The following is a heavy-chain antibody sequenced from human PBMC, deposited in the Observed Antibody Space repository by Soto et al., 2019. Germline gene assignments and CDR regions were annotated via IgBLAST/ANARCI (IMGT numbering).Heavy chain of an antibody. V-gene: IGHV4-59*01. Sequence: LSLTCTVSGGSISIYYWSWIRQPPGKGLEWIGYIYYSGSTNYNPSLKSRVTISVDTSKNQFSLKLNSVTAADTAVYYCARDLWGYCGTDCYPLDVWGQGTTVTVSS. J-gene: IGHJ6*02. CDR1: GGSISIYY. CDR3: ARDLWGYCGTDCYPLDV. CDR2: IYYSGST. D-gene: IGHD2-21*02.